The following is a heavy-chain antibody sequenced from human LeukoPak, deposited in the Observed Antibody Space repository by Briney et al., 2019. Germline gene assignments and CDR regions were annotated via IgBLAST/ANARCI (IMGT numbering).Heavy chain of an antibody. V-gene: IGHV4-59*08. CDR1: GGSISSYY. CDR2: IYYSGST. D-gene: IGHD6-13*01. J-gene: IGHJ2*01. Sequence: TSETLSLTCTVSGGSISSYYWSWIRQPPGKGLEWIGYIYYSGSTNYNPSLKSRVTISVDTSKNQFSLKLSSVTAADTAVYYCARHRFGYSSSWYLSWYFDLWGRGTLVTVSS. CDR3: ARHRFGYSSSWYLSWYFDL.